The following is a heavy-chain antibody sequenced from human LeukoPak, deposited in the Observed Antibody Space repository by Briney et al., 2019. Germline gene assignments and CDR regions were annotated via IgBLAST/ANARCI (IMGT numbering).Heavy chain of an antibody. CDR2: IYYSGST. CDR3: ARAEMAIGYYYYGMDV. Sequence: PETLSLTCTVSGGSISSYYWSWIRQPPGKGLEWIGYIYYSGSTNYNPSLKSRVTISVDTSKNQFSLKLSSVTAADTAVYYCARAEMAIGYYYYGMDVWGQGTTVTVSS. V-gene: IGHV4-59*01. D-gene: IGHD5-24*01. J-gene: IGHJ6*02. CDR1: GGSISSYY.